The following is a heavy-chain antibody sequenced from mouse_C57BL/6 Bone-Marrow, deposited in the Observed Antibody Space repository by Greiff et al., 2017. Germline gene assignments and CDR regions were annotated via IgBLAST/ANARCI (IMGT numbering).Heavy chain of an antibody. CDR3: ARWGSAQATSWFAY. CDR1: GYTFTSYW. V-gene: IGHV1-69*01. Sequence: QVQLQQSGAELVMPGASVKLSCKASGYTFTSYWMHWVKQRPGKGLEWIGEIDPSDSYTNYNQKFKGKSTLTVDKSSSTAYMQLSSLTSEDSAVYYWARWGSAQATSWFAYWGRGTLVTVSA. D-gene: IGHD3-2*02. J-gene: IGHJ3*01. CDR2: IDPSDSYT.